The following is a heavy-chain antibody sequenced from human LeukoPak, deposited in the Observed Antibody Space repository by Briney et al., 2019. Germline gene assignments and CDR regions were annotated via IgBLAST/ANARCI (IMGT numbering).Heavy chain of an antibody. Sequence: SETLSLTCTVSSGSISTSNYYWGWIRRPPGKGLEWVGSIYYSGNTYYNPSLKSRVTISVDTSKNQFSLILTSVTAADTAVYYCARQTGAGLFILPGGQGTLVTVSS. CDR2: IYYSGNT. CDR3: ARQTGAGLFILP. CDR1: SGSISTSNYY. J-gene: IGHJ4*02. V-gene: IGHV4-39*01. D-gene: IGHD3-3*01.